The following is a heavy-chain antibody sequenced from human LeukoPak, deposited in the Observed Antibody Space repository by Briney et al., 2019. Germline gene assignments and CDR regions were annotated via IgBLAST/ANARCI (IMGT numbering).Heavy chain of an antibody. CDR3: AKRGYYYDSSGYYSRTYFDY. CDR1: GFTFSSYG. D-gene: IGHD3-22*01. Sequence: GGSLRLSCVVSGFTFSSYGMHWVRQAPGKGLECVAVISYDGSNKYYADSVKGRFTISRDNSKNTLYLQMNSLRAEDTAVYYCAKRGYYYDSSGYYSRTYFDYWGQGTLVIVSS. V-gene: IGHV3-30*18. CDR2: ISYDGSNK. J-gene: IGHJ4*02.